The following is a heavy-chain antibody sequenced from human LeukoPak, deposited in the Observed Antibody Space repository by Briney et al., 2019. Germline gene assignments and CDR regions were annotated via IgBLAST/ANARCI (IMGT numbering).Heavy chain of an antibody. Sequence: GGSLRLSCAVSGFTFSGYWMTWVRQAPGKGLEWVANINQDGSEKYYVDSVEGRFTISRDSVKNSLYLQMTSVRADDTAMYYCVRDDYDFWSGYQRYFEFWGQGTLVTVSS. V-gene: IGHV3-7*01. CDR2: INQDGSEK. CDR1: GFTFSGYW. J-gene: IGHJ4*02. CDR3: VRDDYDFWSGYQRYFEF. D-gene: IGHD3-3*01.